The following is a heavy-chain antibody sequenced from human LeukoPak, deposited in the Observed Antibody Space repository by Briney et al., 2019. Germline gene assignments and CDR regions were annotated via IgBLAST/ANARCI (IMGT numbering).Heavy chain of an antibody. V-gene: IGHV3-23*01. D-gene: IGHD3-9*01. CDR1: GFTFSSYG. Sequence: GGSLRLSCVASGFTFSSYGMNWVRQAPGKGLEWVSGKSGRGGSTYCTDSVKGRFTISRDSSKNTLYLQMNSLRAEDTAVYYCAKDNGYYDILEELDYWGQGTLVTVSS. J-gene: IGHJ4*02. CDR2: KSGRGGST. CDR3: AKDNGYYDILEELDY.